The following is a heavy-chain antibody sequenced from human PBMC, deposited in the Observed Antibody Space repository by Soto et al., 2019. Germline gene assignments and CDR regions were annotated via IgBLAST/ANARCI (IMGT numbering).Heavy chain of an antibody. CDR1: GGSINTFY. D-gene: IGHD5-12*01. J-gene: IGHJ4*02. Sequence: AETLSLTCTVSGGSINTFYWSWVRQPAGKGLEWIGRIFSSGSTSFNPSLESRVAMSVDTSKNHFSLNLSSVTAADMAVYYCAREGSYSAYNFAHGIQLWSFDFWGQGALVTVSS. CDR3: AREGSYSAYNFAHGIQLWSFDF. CDR2: IFSSGST. V-gene: IGHV4-4*07.